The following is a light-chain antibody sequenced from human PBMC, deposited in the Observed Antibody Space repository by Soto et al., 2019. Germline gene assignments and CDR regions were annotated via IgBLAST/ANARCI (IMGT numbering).Light chain of an antibody. Sequence: QSVLTQPASVSGSPGQSITISCTGTSSDVGGYNYVSWYQQHPGKAPKLMIYEVSNRPSGVSNRFSGSKSGNTASLTISGLQAEDEDDYYCSSYTSSFYVFGTGTKVTV. CDR3: SSYTSSFYV. CDR1: SSDVGGYNY. J-gene: IGLJ1*01. V-gene: IGLV2-14*01. CDR2: EVS.